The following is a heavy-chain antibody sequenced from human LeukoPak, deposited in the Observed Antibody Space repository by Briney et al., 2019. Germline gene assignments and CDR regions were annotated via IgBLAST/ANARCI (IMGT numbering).Heavy chain of an antibody. CDR2: ISYDGSNK. J-gene: IGHJ6*02. CDR1: GFTFSSYG. D-gene: IGHD3-10*01. Sequence: PGGSLRLSCAASGFTFSSYGMHWVRQAPGKGLEWVAVISYDGSNKYYADSVKGRFTISRDNSKNTLYLQMNSLRAEDTAVYYCAKDLGPMITAYYGSGSYSISYGMDVWGQGTTVTVSS. V-gene: IGHV3-30*18. CDR3: AKDLGPMITAYYGSGSYSISYGMDV.